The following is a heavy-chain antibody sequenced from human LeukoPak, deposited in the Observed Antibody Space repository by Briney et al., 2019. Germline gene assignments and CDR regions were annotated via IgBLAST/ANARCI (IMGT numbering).Heavy chain of an antibody. CDR1: GYSFTSYW. CDR3: ARRGHERTYYMDV. J-gene: IGHJ6*03. CDR2: IYPGDSDT. Sequence: GESLKISCKGSGYSFTSYWIGWVRQMPEKGLEWMGIIYPGDSDTRYSPSFQGQVTISADKSISTAYLQWSSLKASDTAMYYCARRGHERTYYMDVWGKGTTVTVSS. V-gene: IGHV5-51*01.